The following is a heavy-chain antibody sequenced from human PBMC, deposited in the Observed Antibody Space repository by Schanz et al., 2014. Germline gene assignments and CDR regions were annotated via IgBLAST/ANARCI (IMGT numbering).Heavy chain of an antibody. J-gene: IGHJ4*02. CDR3: VRDSFFAFDY. D-gene: IGHD3-3*01. V-gene: IGHV3-48*01. CDR1: GFTFSSYS. CDR2: VSRSTPDI. Sequence: VQLVESGGGVVQPGRSLRLSCTASGFTFSSYSMNWVRQAPGKGLEWVSYVSRSTPDIYYADSVKGRFTMSRDNAKTSVFLQMNSLRAEDAAVYYCVRDSFFAFDYWGQGTLVTVSS.